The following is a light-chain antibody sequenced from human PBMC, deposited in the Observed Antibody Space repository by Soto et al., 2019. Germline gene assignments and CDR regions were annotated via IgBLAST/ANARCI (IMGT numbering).Light chain of an antibody. V-gene: IGKV3-11*01. CDR1: QSVSRN. CDR2: DAS. J-gene: IGKJ3*01. Sequence: EIVLTQSPAILSLSPGERATFSCRASQSVSRNLDWYQHKPGQTPRLLIYDASNRATGIPVRFSGSGSGTDFTLTIRRLEPEDFAVYSCQQRSNGLSFGPGTKVDIK. CDR3: QQRSNGLS.